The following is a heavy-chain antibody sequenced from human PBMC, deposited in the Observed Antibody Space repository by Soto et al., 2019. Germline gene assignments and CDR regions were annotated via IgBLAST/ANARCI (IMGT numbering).Heavy chain of an antibody. CDR2: IYYSGST. CDR3: AREATIAARLDS. Sequence: SETLSLTCTVSGGSISSGDYYWSWIRQPPGKGLEWIGYIYYSGSTYYNPSLKSRVTISVDTSKNQLSLKLSSVTAADTAVYYCAREATIAARLDSWGQGTLVTVSS. CDR1: GGSISSGDYY. V-gene: IGHV4-30-4*01. D-gene: IGHD6-6*01. J-gene: IGHJ4*02.